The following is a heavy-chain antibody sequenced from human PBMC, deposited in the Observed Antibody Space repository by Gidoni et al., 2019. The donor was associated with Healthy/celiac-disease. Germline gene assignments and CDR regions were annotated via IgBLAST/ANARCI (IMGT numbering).Heavy chain of an antibody. CDR2: IDWDDDK. D-gene: IGHD1-26*01. CDR1: GFSLSTSGMC. V-gene: IGHV2-70*15. Sequence: QVTLRESGPALVKPTQTLTLTCTFSGFSLSTSGMCVSWIRQPPGKALEWLARIDWDDDKYYSTSLKTRLTISKDTSKNQVVLTMTNMDPVDTATYYCARIVESPRITTDARELTHYYGMDVWGQGTTVTVSS. CDR3: ARIVESPRITTDARELTHYYGMDV. J-gene: IGHJ6*02.